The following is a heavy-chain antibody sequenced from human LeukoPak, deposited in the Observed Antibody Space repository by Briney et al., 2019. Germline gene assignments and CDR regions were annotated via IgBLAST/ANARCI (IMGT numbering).Heavy chain of an antibody. CDR2: INPISGGT. Sequence: ASVKVSCKASGYSFTTYYIHWVRQTPGHGLEWMGRINPISGGTDFAQKFRGRVTMTRDTSINTAYMELSSRRFDDTAIYYCARLSRLEPLHNWGQGTQVTVSS. CDR3: ARLSRLEPLHN. V-gene: IGHV1-2*06. CDR1: GYSFTTYY. D-gene: IGHD3-16*02. J-gene: IGHJ4*01.